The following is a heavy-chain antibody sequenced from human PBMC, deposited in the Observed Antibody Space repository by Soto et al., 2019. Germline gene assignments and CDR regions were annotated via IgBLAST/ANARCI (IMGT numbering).Heavy chain of an antibody. V-gene: IGHV1-3*01. J-gene: IGHJ6*02. D-gene: IGHD6-13*01. CDR3: ARGYSSSWHLSMYYAMDV. Sequence: ASVKVSCKASGYTFTSYAMHWVRQAPGQRLEWMGWINAGNGNTKYSQKFQGRVTITRDTSASTAYMELSSLRSEDTAVYYCARGYSSSWHLSMYYAMDVWGPGTTVTLSS. CDR1: GYTFTSYA. CDR2: INAGNGNT.